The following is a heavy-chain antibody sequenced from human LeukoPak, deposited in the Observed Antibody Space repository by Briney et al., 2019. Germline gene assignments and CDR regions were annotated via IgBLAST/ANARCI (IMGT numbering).Heavy chain of an antibody. CDR3: AKDPYVGGGYHFDS. J-gene: IGHJ4*02. D-gene: IGHD3-22*01. V-gene: IGHV3-23*01. Sequence: GGSLRLSCAASGFTFSSCAMNWARQAPGKGLEWVSTITGSGGDTYYADSVKGRFTISRDNSKNTLYLQMNSLRAEDTAIYYCAKDPYVGGGYHFDSWGQGSLVTVSS. CDR1: GFTFSSCA. CDR2: ITGSGGDT.